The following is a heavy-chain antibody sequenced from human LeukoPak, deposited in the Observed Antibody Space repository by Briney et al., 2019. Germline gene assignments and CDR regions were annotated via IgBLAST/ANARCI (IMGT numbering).Heavy chain of an antibody. CDR1: GGSISSNNYY. J-gene: IGHJ4*02. CDR3: ARDVQDTAMGRFDY. D-gene: IGHD5-18*01. CDR2: IHYSGST. V-gene: IGHV4-39*02. Sequence: SETLSLTCIVSGGSISSNNYYWGWIRQPPGKGLEWIGSIHYSGSTYHNPSLKSRVTISVDTSKNQFSLKLYSVTAADTAVYYCARDVQDTAMGRFDYWGQGTLVTVSS.